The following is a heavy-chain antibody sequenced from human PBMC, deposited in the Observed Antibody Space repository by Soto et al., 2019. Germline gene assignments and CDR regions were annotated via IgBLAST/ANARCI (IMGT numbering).Heavy chain of an antibody. V-gene: IGHV3-15*01. J-gene: IGHJ6*03. Sequence: GSLRLSCAASGFTFSNAWMSWVRQAPGKGLEWVGRIKSKTDGGTTDYAAPVKGRFTISRDDSKNTLYLQMNSLKTEDTAVYYCTTPQQQLVYYYYYYYMDVWGKGTMVTVSS. CDR1: GFTFSNAW. CDR3: TTPQQQLVYYYYYYYMDV. D-gene: IGHD6-13*01. CDR2: IKSKTDGGTT.